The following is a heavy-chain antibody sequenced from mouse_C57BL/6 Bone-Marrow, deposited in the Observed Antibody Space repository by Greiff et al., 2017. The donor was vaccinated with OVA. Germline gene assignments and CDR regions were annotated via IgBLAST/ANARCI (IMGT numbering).Heavy chain of an antibody. CDR1: GFNIKDYY. CDR3: TTEGQLRLPGYFDY. V-gene: IGHV14-1*01. CDR2: IDPEDGDT. Sequence: EVQLQESGAELVRPGASVKLSCTASGFNIKDYYMHWVKQRPEQGLEWIGRIDPEDGDTEYAPKFQGKATMTADTSSNTAYLQLSSLTSEDTAVDYCTTEGQLRLPGYFDYWGQGTTLTVSS. J-gene: IGHJ2*01. D-gene: IGHD3-2*02.